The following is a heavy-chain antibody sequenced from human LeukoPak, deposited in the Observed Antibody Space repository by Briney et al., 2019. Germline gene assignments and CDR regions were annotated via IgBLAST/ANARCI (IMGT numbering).Heavy chain of an antibody. CDR1: GFTFSSYW. J-gene: IGHJ4*02. CDR3: ARARIAVAGTRPFDY. CDR2: IKQDGSDK. V-gene: IGHV3-7*01. D-gene: IGHD6-19*01. Sequence: GGSLRLSRAASGFTFSSYWMSWVRQAPGKGLEWVANIKQDGSDKYYVDSVKGRFTISRDNAKNSLYLQMNSLRAEDTAVYYCARARIAVAGTRPFDYWGQGTLVTVSS.